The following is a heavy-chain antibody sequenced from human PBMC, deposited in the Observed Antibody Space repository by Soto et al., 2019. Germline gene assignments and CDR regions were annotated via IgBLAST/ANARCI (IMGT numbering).Heavy chain of an antibody. Sequence: PSETLSLTCTVFGGSVSSGSYYWSWIRQPPGKGLEWIGYIYYSGSTNYNPSLKSRVTISVDTSKNQFSLKLSSVTAADTAVYYCAKDLWELPGPYFDYWGQGTLVTVSS. CDR1: GGSVSSGSYY. CDR3: AKDLWELPGPYFDY. V-gene: IGHV4-61*01. D-gene: IGHD1-26*01. J-gene: IGHJ4*02. CDR2: IYYSGST.